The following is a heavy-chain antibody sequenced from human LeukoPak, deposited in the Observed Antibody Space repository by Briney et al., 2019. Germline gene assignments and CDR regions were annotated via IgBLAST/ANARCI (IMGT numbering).Heavy chain of an antibody. J-gene: IGHJ4*02. CDR3: ARLPSEPRNFDY. Sequence: AAVKVTFKASGYTFTSYGISGVRQAPGQGLEGMGWISTYNGNTNYAQKIQARVTMTKNPSTNTAYMELRSLGSDYTAVYYCARLPSEPRNFDYWGQGTLVTVSS. V-gene: IGHV1-18*01. CDR2: ISTYNGNT. CDR1: GYTFTSYG.